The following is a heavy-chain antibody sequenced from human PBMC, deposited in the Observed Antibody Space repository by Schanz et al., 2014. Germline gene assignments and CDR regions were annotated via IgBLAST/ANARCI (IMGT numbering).Heavy chain of an antibody. J-gene: IGHJ4*02. Sequence: PGGSLRLSCAASGFIFSAYYMDWVRQAPGKGLEWVGRTRNRANNYFTEYAASVKGRFTISRDNFKGALYLQMSSLRAEDTAVYYCAKSLESCPGGRCSRGYFDYWGQGTLVTVSS. V-gene: IGHV3-72*01. CDR1: GFIFSAYY. CDR2: TRNRANNYFT. CDR3: AKSLESCPGGRCSRGYFDY. D-gene: IGHD2-8*02.